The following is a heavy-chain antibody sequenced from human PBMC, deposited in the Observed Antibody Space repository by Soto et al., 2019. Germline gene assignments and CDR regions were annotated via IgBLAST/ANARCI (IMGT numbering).Heavy chain of an antibody. J-gene: IGHJ6*02. CDR1: GGSFSGYY. CDR2: INHSGST. Sequence: SETLSLTCAVYGGSFSGYYWSWIRQPPGKGLEWIGEINHSGSTNYNPSLKSRVTISVDTSKNQFSLKLSSVTAADTAVYYCARGVGYCSGGSCSQGYGMDVWGQGTTVTVSS. V-gene: IGHV4-34*01. CDR3: ARGVGYCSGGSCSQGYGMDV. D-gene: IGHD2-15*01.